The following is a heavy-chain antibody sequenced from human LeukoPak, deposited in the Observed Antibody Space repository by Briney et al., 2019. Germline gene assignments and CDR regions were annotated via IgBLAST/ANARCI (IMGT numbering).Heavy chain of an antibody. Sequence: PGPALVKPTQTLTLTCTFSGFSLSTSGMCVSWIRQPPGKALEWLARIDWDDDKYYSTSLKTRLTISKDTSKIQVVLTMTNMDPVDTATYYCARITPAGWQLDYWGQGTPVTVSS. V-gene: IGHV2-70*11. CDR2: IDWDDDK. D-gene: IGHD6-13*01. CDR1: GFSLSTSGMC. J-gene: IGHJ4*01. CDR3: ARITPAGWQLDY.